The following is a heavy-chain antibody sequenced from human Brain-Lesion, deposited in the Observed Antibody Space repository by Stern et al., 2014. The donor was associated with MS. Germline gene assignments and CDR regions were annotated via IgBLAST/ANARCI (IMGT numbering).Heavy chain of an antibody. CDR1: GFTFSNYW. D-gene: IGHD3-10*01. V-gene: IGHV3-74*02. J-gene: IGHJ5*01. Sequence: EVQLVESGGGLVQPGGSLRLSCAASGFTFSNYWMHWVRHAPGKGLVWVARVNNDGRRKSYADSVKGRFTMSRDNAKNTLYLQMNSLRVEDTAIYYCARGERWFDSWGQGTLVTVSS. CDR2: VNNDGRRK. CDR3: ARGERWFDS.